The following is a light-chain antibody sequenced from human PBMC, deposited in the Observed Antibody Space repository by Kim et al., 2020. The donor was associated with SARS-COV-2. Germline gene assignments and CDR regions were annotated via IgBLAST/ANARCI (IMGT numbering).Light chain of an antibody. J-gene: IGLJ3*02. CDR3: QAWDSSTV. CDR1: SLRSYY. Sequence: SSELTQDPAVSVALGQTVRITCQGDSLRSYYASWYQQKPGQAPVLVIYGKNNRPSGIPERFSGSNSGNTATLTISGTQAMDEADYYCQAWDSSTVFGGGTQLTVL. V-gene: IGLV3-19*01. CDR2: GKN.